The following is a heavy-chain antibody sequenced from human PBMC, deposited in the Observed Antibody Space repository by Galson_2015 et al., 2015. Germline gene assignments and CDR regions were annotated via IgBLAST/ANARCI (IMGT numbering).Heavy chain of an antibody. D-gene: IGHD3-10*01. Sequence: SLRLSCADSGFAFSNYGVSWVRQAPGKGLEWVSYISGGGNIIYYADSVKGRFTISRDNAKSSVFLQMNSLRDEDTAVYYCTRGYGSGNYGSWGQGTQVTVAS. V-gene: IGHV3-48*02. J-gene: IGHJ4*02. CDR2: ISGGGNII. CDR3: TRGYGSGNYGS. CDR1: GFAFSNYG.